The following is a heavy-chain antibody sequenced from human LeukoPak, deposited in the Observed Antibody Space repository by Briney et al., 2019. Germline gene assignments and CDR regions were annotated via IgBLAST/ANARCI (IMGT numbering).Heavy chain of an antibody. J-gene: IGHJ3*02. CDR3: TRDGGSGTYRVFDM. V-gene: IGHV3-74*01. CDR2: VNSDGSDT. Sequence: GGSLRLSCAASGFTFSNHWMHWVRQAQGKGLVWVARVNSDGSDTNYADSAKGRFTISRDNAKNTLYLQMNSLGAEDTAVYYCTRDGGSGTYRVFDMWGQGTMVTVSS. D-gene: IGHD3-10*01. CDR1: GFTFSNHW.